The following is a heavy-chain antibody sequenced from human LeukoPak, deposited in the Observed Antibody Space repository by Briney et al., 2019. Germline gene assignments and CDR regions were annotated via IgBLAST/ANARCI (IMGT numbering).Heavy chain of an antibody. V-gene: IGHV4-39*07. CDR1: GDSISSNY. J-gene: IGHJ3*02. CDR2: IYYSGST. CDR3: AGVPCGYYDSSGYYYVCAFDI. D-gene: IGHD3-22*01. Sequence: PSETLSLTCTVSGDSISSNYWSWIRQPPGKGLEWIGSIYYSGSTYYNPSLKSRVTISVDTSKNQFSLKLSSVTAADTAVYYCAGVPCGYYDSSGYYYVCAFDIWGQGTMVTVSS.